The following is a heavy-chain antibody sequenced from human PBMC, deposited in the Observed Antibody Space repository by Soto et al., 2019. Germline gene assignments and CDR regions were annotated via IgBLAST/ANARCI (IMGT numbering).Heavy chain of an antibody. V-gene: IGHV3-23*01. J-gene: IGHJ4*02. CDR3: AKDLDFWSGYYQYYFDY. CDR2: ISGSGGST. CDR1: GFTFSSYA. D-gene: IGHD3-3*01. Sequence: EVQLLESGGGLVQPGGSLRLSCAASGFTFSSYAMSWVRQAPGKGLEWVSAISGSGGSTYYADSVKGRFTISRDNSKNTLYLQMNSLRAEDTAVYYCAKDLDFWSGYYQYYFDYWGQGTLVIVSS.